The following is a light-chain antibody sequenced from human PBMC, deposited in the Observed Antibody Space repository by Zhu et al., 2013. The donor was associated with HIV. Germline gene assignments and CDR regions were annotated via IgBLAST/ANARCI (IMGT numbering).Light chain of an antibody. J-gene: IGLJ3*02. CDR3: QSFDSDLGGWV. V-gene: IGLV1-40*01. Sequence: QSVLTQPPSVSGTPGQRVTISCTGSSSNIGAGWDVNWYQHFPGTAPKVLIYGNINRPSGVPDRFSGSRSGTSASLAIAGLQADDEADYYCQSFDSDLGGWVFGGGTKLTVL. CDR2: GNI. CDR1: SSNIGAGWD.